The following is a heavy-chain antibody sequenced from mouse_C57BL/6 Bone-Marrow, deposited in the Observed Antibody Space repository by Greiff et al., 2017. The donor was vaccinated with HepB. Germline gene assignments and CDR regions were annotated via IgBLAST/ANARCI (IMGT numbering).Heavy chain of an antibody. V-gene: IGHV1-80*01. Sequence: VQLQQSGAELVKPGASVKISCKASRYAFSRYWMNWVKQRPGKGLEWIGQIYPGDGDTDYNGKFKGKAKLTASKSSSTTHMQLSSLTSEDSAAYYCERAAYWGQGSMLTVSA. J-gene: IGHJ3*01. CDR2: IYPGDGDT. CDR3: ERAAY. CDR1: RYAFSRYW.